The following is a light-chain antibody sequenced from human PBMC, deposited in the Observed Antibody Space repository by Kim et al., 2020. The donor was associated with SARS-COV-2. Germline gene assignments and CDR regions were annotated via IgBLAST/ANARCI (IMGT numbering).Light chain of an antibody. J-gene: IGKJ1*01. V-gene: IGKV3-11*01. CDR2: DAS. Sequence: LSPGERATLSCRASQSVSRYLAWYQQKPGQAPRLLIYDASTRATGIPARFSGSGSGTDFTLTISSLEPEDFAVYYCQQRTNWPLTFGLGTKVDIK. CDR3: QQRTNWPLT. CDR1: QSVSRY.